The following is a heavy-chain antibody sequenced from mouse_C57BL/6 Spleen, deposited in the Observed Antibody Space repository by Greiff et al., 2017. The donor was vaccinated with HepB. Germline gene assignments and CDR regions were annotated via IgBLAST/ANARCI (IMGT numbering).Heavy chain of an antibody. J-gene: IGHJ4*01. CDR1: GYTFTSYW. CDR3: APLHYAMDY. CDR2: IDPSDSYT. V-gene: IGHV1-59*01. D-gene: IGHD1-2*01. Sequence: QVQLQQPGAELVRPGPSVKLSCKASGYTFTSYWMHWVKQRPGQGLEWIGVIDPSDSYTNYNQKFKGKATLTVDTSSSTAYMQLSSLTSEDSAVYYCAPLHYAMDYWGQGTSVTVSS.